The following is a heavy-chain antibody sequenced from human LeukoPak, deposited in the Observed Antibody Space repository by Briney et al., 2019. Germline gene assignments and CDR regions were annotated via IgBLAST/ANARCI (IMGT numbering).Heavy chain of an antibody. Sequence: PSETLSLTCTVSGGSISSYYWSWIRQPPGKGLEWIGYIYYSGSTNYNPSLKSRVTISVDTSKNQFSLKLSSVTAADTAVYYCARDLGAVAGPIDYRGQGTLVTVSS. CDR1: GGSISSYY. D-gene: IGHD6-19*01. CDR3: ARDLGAVAGPIDY. V-gene: IGHV4-59*01. CDR2: IYYSGST. J-gene: IGHJ4*02.